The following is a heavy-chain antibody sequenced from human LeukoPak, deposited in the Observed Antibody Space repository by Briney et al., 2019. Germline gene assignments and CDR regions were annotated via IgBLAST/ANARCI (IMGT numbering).Heavy chain of an antibody. CDR2: ISGSGGST. V-gene: IGHV3-23*01. CDR1: GFTFSSYA. J-gene: IGHJ4*02. CDR3: AKAYTAMDY. Sequence: PGGSLRLSCAASGFTFSSYAISWVRQAPGKGLEWVTAISGSGGSTYYADSVKGRFTIPRDNSKNTLYLQMNSLRAEDTAVYYCAKAYTAMDYWGQGTLVTVSS. D-gene: IGHD5-18*01.